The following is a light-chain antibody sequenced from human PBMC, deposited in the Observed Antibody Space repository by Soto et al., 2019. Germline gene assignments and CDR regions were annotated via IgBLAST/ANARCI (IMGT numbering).Light chain of an antibody. J-gene: IGKJ2*01. CDR2: VAS. CDR3: QQTHGFPYT. Sequence: DIQMTQSPSSVSASVGDRVTITCRASQDISNWLAWYQKKPGRAPNLLIYVASRLQSGVPSRFSRSGSGTDFTLTINGLQPEDFASDYCQQTHGFPYTFGQGTKLEIK. V-gene: IGKV1-12*01. CDR1: QDISNW.